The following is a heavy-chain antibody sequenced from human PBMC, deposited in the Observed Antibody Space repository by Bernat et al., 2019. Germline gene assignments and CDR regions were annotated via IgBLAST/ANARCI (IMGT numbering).Heavy chain of an antibody. Sequence: EVQLVESGGGLVQPGRSLRLSCTASGFTFGDYAMSWVRQAPGKGLEWVGFIRSKAYGGTTEYAASVKGRFTISRDDSKSIAYLQMNSLKTEDTAVYYCTRELWFGELLLGYYFDYWGQGTLVTVSS. CDR2: IRSKAYGGTT. CDR1: GFTFGDYA. J-gene: IGHJ4*02. V-gene: IGHV3-49*04. D-gene: IGHD3-10*01. CDR3: TRELWFGELLLGYYFDY.